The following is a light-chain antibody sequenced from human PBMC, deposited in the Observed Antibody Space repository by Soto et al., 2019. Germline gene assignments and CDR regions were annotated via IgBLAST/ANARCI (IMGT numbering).Light chain of an antibody. CDR2: LNSDGSH. CDR3: QTWGTGIHYV. J-gene: IGLJ1*01. CDR1: SGHSSYA. Sequence: QSVLTQSPSASASLGASVKLTCTLSSGHSSYAIAWHKQQPEKGPRYLMKLNSDGSHSKGDGIPDRFSGSSSGAERYLTISSRKSEDEADYYCQTWGTGIHYVFGTGTKVTVL. V-gene: IGLV4-69*01.